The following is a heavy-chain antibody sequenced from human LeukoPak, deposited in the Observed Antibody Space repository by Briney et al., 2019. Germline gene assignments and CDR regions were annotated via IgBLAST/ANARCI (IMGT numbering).Heavy chain of an antibody. J-gene: IGHJ5*02. CDR3: ARELSDRLVGDNWFDP. CDR2: IYYSGST. CDR1: GGSISSYY. Sequence: PSETLSLTCTVSGGSISSYYWSWIRQPPGKGLEWIGYIYYSGSTNYNPSLKSRVTISVDTSKNQFSLKLSSVTAADTAVYYCARELSDRLVGDNWFDPWGQGTLVTVSS. D-gene: IGHD6-25*01. V-gene: IGHV4-59*01.